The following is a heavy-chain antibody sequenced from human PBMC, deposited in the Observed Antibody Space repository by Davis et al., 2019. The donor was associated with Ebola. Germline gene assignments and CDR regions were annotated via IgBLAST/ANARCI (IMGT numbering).Heavy chain of an antibody. V-gene: IGHV4-34*01. D-gene: IGHD6-13*01. J-gene: IGHJ6*02. Sequence: PSETLSLTCAVYGGSFSGYYWSWIRQPPGKGLEWIGEINHSGSTNYNPSLKSRVTISVDTSKNQFSLKLSSVTAADTAVYYCARGFGTGYSSSWRYYYYGMDVWGQGTTVTVSS. CDR3: ARGFGTGYSSSWRYYYYGMDV. CDR2: INHSGST. CDR1: GGSFSGYY.